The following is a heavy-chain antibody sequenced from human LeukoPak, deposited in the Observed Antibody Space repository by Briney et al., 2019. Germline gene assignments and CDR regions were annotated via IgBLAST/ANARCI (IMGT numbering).Heavy chain of an antibody. V-gene: IGHV1-69*13. CDR3: ARDSQLPSYDAFDI. CDR2: IIPIFGTA. D-gene: IGHD2-2*01. J-gene: IGHJ3*02. Sequence: LRASVKVSCKASGGTFSSYAISWVRQAPGQGLEWMGGIIPIFGTANYAQKFQGRVTITADESTSTAYMELSSLRSEDTAVYYCARDSQLPSYDAFDIWGQGTMVTVSS. CDR1: GGTFSSYA.